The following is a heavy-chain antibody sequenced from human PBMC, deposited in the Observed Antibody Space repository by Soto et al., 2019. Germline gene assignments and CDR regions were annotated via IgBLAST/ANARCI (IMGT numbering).Heavy chain of an antibody. D-gene: IGHD6-25*01. V-gene: IGHV2-5*02. Sequence: QITLKESGPTLVKPTQTLTLTCTFSGFSLSTSGVGVGWIRQPPGKALEWLALIYWDDDKRYSPSMKSRLTIPKDTSKTQVVLTMTNMDPMDTATYYCAHRRRAAGGYFFDYWGQGTLVTVSS. CDR1: GFSLSTSGVG. J-gene: IGHJ4*02. CDR3: AHRRRAAGGYFFDY. CDR2: IYWDDDK.